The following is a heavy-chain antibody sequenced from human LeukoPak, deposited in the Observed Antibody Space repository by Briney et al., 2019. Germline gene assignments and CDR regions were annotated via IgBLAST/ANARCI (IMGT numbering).Heavy chain of an antibody. CDR1: GFTFSSYG. CDR2: ISYDGSNK. D-gene: IGHD3-22*01. V-gene: IGHV3-30*03. CDR3: AREQYYYDSSGYWR. J-gene: IGHJ4*02. Sequence: PGGSLRLSCAASGFTFSSYGMHWVRQAPGKGLEWVAVISYDGSNKYYADSVKGRFTISRDNSKNTLYLQMNSLRAEDTAVYYCAREQYYYDSSGYWRWGQGTLVTVSS.